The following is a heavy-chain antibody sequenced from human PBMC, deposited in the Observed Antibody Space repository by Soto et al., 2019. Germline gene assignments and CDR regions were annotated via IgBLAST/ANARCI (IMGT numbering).Heavy chain of an antibody. CDR2: IIPIFGTA. D-gene: IGHD2-2*01. J-gene: IGHJ6*02. CDR3: ARHVPAAGYYYGMDV. Sequence: QVQLVQSGAEVKKPGSSVKVSCKASGGTFSSYAVSWVRQAPGQGLEWMGGIIPIFGTADYAQKFQGRVTITAHESTSTAYMELSSLRSEDTAVYYCARHVPAAGYYYGMDVWGQGTTVTVSS. V-gene: IGHV1-69*12. CDR1: GGTFSSYA.